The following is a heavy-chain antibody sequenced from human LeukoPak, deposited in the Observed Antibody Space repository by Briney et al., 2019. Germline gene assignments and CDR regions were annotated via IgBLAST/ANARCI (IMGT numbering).Heavy chain of an antibody. CDR2: ISYDGSNK. Sequence: PGRSLRLSCAASGFTFSSYAMHWVRQAPGKGLEWVAVISYDGSNKYYADSVKGRFTTSRDNSKNTLYLQMNSLRAGDTAVYYCARVGGYCSGGSCSGADYWGQGTLVTVSS. CDR1: GFTFSSYA. V-gene: IGHV3-30-3*01. J-gene: IGHJ4*02. D-gene: IGHD2-15*01. CDR3: ARVGGYCSGGSCSGADY.